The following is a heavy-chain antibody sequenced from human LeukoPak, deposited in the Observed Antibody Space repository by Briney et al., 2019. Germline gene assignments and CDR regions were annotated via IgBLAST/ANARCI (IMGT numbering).Heavy chain of an antibody. CDR3: AKAASHWYFDY. V-gene: IGHV3-23*01. CDR2: VTSSGGTT. J-gene: IGHJ4*02. Sequence: PGGSLRLSCATSGFTFSDYAMAWVRQAPGEGVEWVSTVTSSGGTTYYADSVKGRFTISRDNSKNTLYLQMNSLRAEDTAVYYCAKAASHWYFDYWGQGTLVAVSS. D-gene: IGHD1-1*01. CDR1: GFTFSDYA.